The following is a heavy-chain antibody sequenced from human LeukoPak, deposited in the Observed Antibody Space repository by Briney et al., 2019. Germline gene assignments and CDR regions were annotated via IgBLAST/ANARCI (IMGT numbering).Heavy chain of an antibody. V-gene: IGHV4-39*01. D-gene: IGHD3-10*01. CDR3: ARQPSINYGYGFPDY. J-gene: IGHJ4*02. CDR1: GDSISSSSYY. CDR2: IYYSGTT. Sequence: SETLSLTCTVSGDSISSSSYYWGWIRQPPGKGLEWIATIYYSGTTYYNPSVEGRVTIFADMSKNQFSLKLTSVTAADTAVYYCARQPSINYGYGFPDYWGRGTLVTVSS.